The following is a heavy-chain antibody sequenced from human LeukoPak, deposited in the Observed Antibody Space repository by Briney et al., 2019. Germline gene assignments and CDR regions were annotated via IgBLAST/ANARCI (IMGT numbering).Heavy chain of an antibody. J-gene: IGHJ3*02. CDR3: TNLIAAAGNDAFDI. CDR2: IRSKANSYAT. V-gene: IGHV3-73*01. Sequence: GGSLRLSCAASGLTFSGSAMHWVHQASGKGLESDGRIRSKANSYATAYAASVKGRFTISRDDSKNTAYLQMNSLKTEDTAVYYCTNLIAAAGNDAFDIWGQGTMVTVSS. D-gene: IGHD6-13*01. CDR1: GLTFSGSA.